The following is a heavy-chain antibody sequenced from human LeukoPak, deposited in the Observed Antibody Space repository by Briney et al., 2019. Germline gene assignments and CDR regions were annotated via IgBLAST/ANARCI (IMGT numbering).Heavy chain of an antibody. D-gene: IGHD6-13*01. CDR3: AKAYASGGSSWYLFDY. CDR1: GFTFSSYS. Sequence: GGSLRLSCAASGFTFSSYSMNWVRQAPGKGLEWVSSISSSSSYIYYADSVKGRFTISRDNAKNSLYLQMNSLRAEDTAVYYCAKAYASGGSSWYLFDYWGQGTLVTVSS. V-gene: IGHV3-21*01. J-gene: IGHJ4*02. CDR2: ISSSSSYI.